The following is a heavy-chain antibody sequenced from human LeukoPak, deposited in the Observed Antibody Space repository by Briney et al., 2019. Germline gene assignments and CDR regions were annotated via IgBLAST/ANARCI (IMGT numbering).Heavy chain of an antibody. CDR3: ARYLWGGWNFDY. D-gene: IGHD6-19*01. CDR2: IYYSGST. Sequence: SRTLSLTCTVSGGSISSGDYYWSWIRQPPGKGLEWIGYIYYSGSTYYNPSLKSRVTISVDTSKNQFSLKLSSVTAADAAVYYCARYLWGGWNFDYWGQGTLVTVSS. J-gene: IGHJ4*02. CDR1: GGSISSGDYY. V-gene: IGHV4-30-4*08.